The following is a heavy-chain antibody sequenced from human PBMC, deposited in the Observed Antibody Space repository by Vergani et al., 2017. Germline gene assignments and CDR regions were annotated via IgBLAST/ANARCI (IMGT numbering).Heavy chain of an antibody. CDR2: INPIDSKI. J-gene: IGHJ4*02. CDR1: ESIFISNE. Sequence: EVMLVQSGADVKKPGESLKISCKYSESIFISNEIAWVRQMSGKVLQWMGNINPIDSKIAYSPSFQGQAILSLDKSITTAYLQWRSLKASDTAIYYCTRHVPCGDGACLHFDHWGKGTEVTVSS. D-gene: IGHD2-21*01. CDR3: TRHVPCGDGACLHFDH. V-gene: IGHV5-51*01.